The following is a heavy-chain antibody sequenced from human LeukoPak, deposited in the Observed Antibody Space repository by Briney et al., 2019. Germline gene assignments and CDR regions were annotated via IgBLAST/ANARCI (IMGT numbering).Heavy chain of an antibody. CDR1: GGSISSYY. J-gene: IGHJ4*02. CDR3: ARESNDFWSGYPLFDY. D-gene: IGHD3-3*01. CDR2: IYTSGST. Sequence: PSETLSLTCTVSGGSISSYYWSWIRQPAGKGLEWIGRIYTSGSTNYNPSLKSRVTMSVDTSKNQFSLKLSSVTAADTAVYYCARESNDFWSGYPLFDYWGQGTLVTVSS. V-gene: IGHV4-4*07.